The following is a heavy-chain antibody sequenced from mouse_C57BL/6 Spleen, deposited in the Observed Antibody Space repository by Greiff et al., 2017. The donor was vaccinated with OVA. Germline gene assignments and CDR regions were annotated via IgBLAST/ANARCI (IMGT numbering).Heavy chain of an antibody. V-gene: IGHV7-3*01. CDR1: GFTFTDYY. Sequence: EVKLVESGGGLVQPGGSLSLSCAASGFTFTDYYMSWVRQPPGKALEWLGFIRNKANGYTTEYSASVKGRFTISRDNSQSILYLQMNALRAEDSATYYCASDGPWFAYWGQGTLVTVSA. J-gene: IGHJ3*01. CDR2: IRNKANGYTT. CDR3: ASDGPWFAY. D-gene: IGHD2-3*01.